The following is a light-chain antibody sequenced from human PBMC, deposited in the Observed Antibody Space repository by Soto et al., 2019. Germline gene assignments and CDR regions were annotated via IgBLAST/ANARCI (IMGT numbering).Light chain of an antibody. CDR2: ENN. J-gene: IGLJ3*02. CDR1: SSNIGNNY. Sequence: QSVLTQPPSVSAAPGQKVTISCSGRSSNIGNNYVSWYQQLPGTAPKLLIYENNKPPSGIPDRFSGSKSGTSATLGITGRQTGDEADYYCGTWDSSLSAGVFGGGTKLTVL. CDR3: GTWDSSLSAGV. V-gene: IGLV1-51*02.